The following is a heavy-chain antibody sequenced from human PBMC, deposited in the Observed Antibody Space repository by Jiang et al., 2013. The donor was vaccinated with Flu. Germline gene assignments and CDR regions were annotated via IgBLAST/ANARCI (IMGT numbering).Heavy chain of an antibody. J-gene: IGHJ4*02. Sequence: GAEVKKPGSSVKVSCKASGGTFSNYAISWVRQAPGQGLEWMGGIIAIFRTTNYAQKFQGRVTITADESMTTAHMELSSLRSEDTAVYYCARVAGYHMLTGPIQYWGQGTLVT. CDR1: GGTFSNYA. D-gene: IGHD3-9*01. CDR3: ARVAGYHMLTGPIQY. V-gene: IGHV1-69*01. CDR2: IIAIFRTT.